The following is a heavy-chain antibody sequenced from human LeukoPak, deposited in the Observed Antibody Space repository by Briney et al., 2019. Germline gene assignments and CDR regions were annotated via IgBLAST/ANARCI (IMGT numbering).Heavy chain of an antibody. J-gene: IGHJ5*02. CDR1: GGSISSGGYY. V-gene: IGHV4-31*03. CDR3: ARVGDSSGYYYVWFDP. Sequence: SETLSLTCTVSGGSISSGGYYWSWIRQHPGKGLEWIGYIYYSGSTYYNPSLKSRVTISVDTSKNQFSLKLSSVTAADTAVYYCARVGDSSGYYYVWFDPWGQGTLVTVSS. CDR2: IYYSGST. D-gene: IGHD3-22*01.